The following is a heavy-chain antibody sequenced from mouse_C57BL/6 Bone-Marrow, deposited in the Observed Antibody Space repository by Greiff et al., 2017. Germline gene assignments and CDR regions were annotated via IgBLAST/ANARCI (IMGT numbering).Heavy chain of an antibody. CDR1: GYTFTDYY. J-gene: IGHJ2*01. CDR2: IYPGSGNT. V-gene: IGHV1-76*01. D-gene: IGHD1-1*01. CDR3: ARGLTTVVATEYYFDY. Sequence: VKLVESGAELVRPGASVKLSCKASGYTFTDYYINWVKQRPGQGLEWIARIYPGSGNTYYNEKFKGKATLTAEKSSSTAYMQLSSLTSEDSAVYFCARGLTTVVATEYYFDYWGQGTTLTVSS.